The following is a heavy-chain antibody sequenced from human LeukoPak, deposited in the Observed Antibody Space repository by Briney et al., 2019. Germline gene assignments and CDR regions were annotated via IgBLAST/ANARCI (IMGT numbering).Heavy chain of an antibody. J-gene: IGHJ4*02. V-gene: IGHV3-64*01. CDR2: TSSNGGST. CDR1: GFTFSSYA. CDR3: AKGKDSSGYPFDY. D-gene: IGHD3-22*01. Sequence: GGSLRLSCAASGFTFSSYAMHWVRQAPGKGLEYVSATSSNGGSTYYANSVKGRFTISRDNSKNTLYLQMGSLRAEDMAVYYCAKGKDSSGYPFDYWGQGTLVTVSS.